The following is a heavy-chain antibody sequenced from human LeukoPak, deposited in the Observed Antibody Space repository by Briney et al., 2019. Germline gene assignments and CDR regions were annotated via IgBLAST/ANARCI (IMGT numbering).Heavy chain of an antibody. J-gene: IGHJ4*02. Sequence: GASVKVSCKASGYTFTCYYMHWVRQAPGQGLEWMGWINPNSGGTNYAQKFQGRVTMTRDTSISTAYMELSRLRSDDTAVYYCARGGTYYYDSSGYYHQTGNFDYWGQGTLVTVSS. CDR3: ARGGTYYYDSSGYYHQTGNFDY. CDR1: GYTFTCYY. CDR2: INPNSGGT. V-gene: IGHV1-2*02. D-gene: IGHD3-22*01.